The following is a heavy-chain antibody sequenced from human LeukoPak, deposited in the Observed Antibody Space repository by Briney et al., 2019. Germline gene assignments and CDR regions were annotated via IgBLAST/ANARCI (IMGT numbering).Heavy chain of an antibody. J-gene: IGHJ6*02. D-gene: IGHD1-26*01. CDR1: GYIFTSYG. V-gene: IGHV1-18*01. CDR2: ISPYNVRT. CDR3: ARDRRVGAKRIYYHHGVDV. Sequence: ASVKVSCKASGYIFTSYGINWVRQAPGQGLEWMGWISPYNVRTNSVQKFQGRVTMITDTSTRTAYMELRSLRSDDTAVYYCARDRRVGAKRIYYHHGVDVWGQGTTVTVS.